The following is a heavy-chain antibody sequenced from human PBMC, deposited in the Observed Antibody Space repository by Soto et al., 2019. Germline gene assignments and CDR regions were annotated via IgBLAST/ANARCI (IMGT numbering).Heavy chain of an antibody. Sequence: QVQLVQSGAEVRQPASSVKVSCKTSGGTFSSYAISWVRQAPGQGLEWMGGIVPIVDTSTYAQKFQGRVTITADESTRTVYMELRSLRSDATAVYYCVRVVAIPGSPDNWGQGTLVTVSS. CDR3: VRVVAIPGSPDN. D-gene: IGHD2-15*01. CDR2: IVPIVDTS. CDR1: GGTFSSYA. V-gene: IGHV1-69*12. J-gene: IGHJ4*02.